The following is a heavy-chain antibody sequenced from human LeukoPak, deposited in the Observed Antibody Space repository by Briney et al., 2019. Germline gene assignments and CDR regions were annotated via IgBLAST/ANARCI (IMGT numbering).Heavy chain of an antibody. Sequence: GGSLRLSCAASGFTFRTYWMHWVRQAPGGGPVWVSRINGDGRVTYYADSVKGRFTISRDNAKNTLYLQMNSLRAEDTAMYYCAREGLGYSYTYWGQGALVSVSS. CDR2: INGDGRVT. J-gene: IGHJ4*02. D-gene: IGHD5-18*01. CDR1: GFTFRTYW. CDR3: AREGLGYSYTY. V-gene: IGHV3-74*01.